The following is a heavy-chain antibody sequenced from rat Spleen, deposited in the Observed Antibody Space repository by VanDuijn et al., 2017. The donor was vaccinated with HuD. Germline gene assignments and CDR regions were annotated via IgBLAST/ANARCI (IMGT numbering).Heavy chain of an antibody. CDR1: GFTFSDYN. Sequence: EVQLVESGGGLVQPGRSLKLSCAASGFTFSDYNMAWVRQAPKKGLEWVATIIYDGSRTYYRDSVRGRFTISRDNAKSALYLQMNSLRSEDTATYYCTRATTMGIRGYVLDAWGQGASVTVSS. CDR2: IIYDGSRT. J-gene: IGHJ4*01. V-gene: IGHV5S10*01. D-gene: IGHD1-9*01. CDR3: TRATTMGIRGYVLDA.